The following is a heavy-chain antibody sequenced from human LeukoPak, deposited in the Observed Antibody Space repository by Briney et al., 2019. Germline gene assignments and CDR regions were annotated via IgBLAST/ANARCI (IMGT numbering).Heavy chain of an antibody. CDR3: ARGPRNYDSSGYYYKIQDYYYYYYMDV. V-gene: IGHV1-69*13. D-gene: IGHD3-22*01. CDR2: IIPIFGTA. J-gene: IGHJ6*03. Sequence: GASVKVSCKASGGTFSSYAISWVRQAPGQGLEWMGGIIPIFGTANYAQKFQGRVTITADESTSTAYMELSSLRSEDTAVYYCARGPRNYDSSGYYYKIQDYYYYYYMDVWGKGTTVTVSS. CDR1: GGTFSSYA.